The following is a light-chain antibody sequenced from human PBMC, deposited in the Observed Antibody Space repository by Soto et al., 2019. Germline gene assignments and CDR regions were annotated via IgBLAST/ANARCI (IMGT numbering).Light chain of an antibody. V-gene: IGKV1-5*03. Sequence: IQMPHSPSTLYASVGDRVTITCRASQSISSLLACYQHKPGKAPKLLIYEASSLESGVPSRFSGSGSGKVFTITSSSLHPDDFATYYFQHCSSYWTFGKGTKVEIK. CDR1: QSISSL. CDR3: QHCSSYWT. J-gene: IGKJ1*01. CDR2: EAS.